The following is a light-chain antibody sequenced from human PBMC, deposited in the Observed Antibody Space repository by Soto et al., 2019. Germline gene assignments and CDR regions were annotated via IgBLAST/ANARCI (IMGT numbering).Light chain of an antibody. V-gene: IGLV2-11*01. Sequence: QSALTQPRSVSGSPGQSVTISCTGTSSDVGTYDFVSWYQQHPGKAPRLMIFDVSERPSGVPDRFSGSKSGNTASPTISGLTAQDDDPYHCCLYAVTFYVFGTGTKVTVL. CDR2: DVS. J-gene: IGLJ1*01. CDR3: CLYAVTFYV. CDR1: SSDVGTYDF.